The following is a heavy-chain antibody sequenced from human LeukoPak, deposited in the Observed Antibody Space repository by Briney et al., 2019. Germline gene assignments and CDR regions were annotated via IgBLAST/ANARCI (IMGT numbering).Heavy chain of an antibody. CDR1: GGTFSSYA. J-gene: IGHJ4*02. V-gene: IGHV1-69*05. CDR2: IIPIFGTA. CDR3: ARGGDIAAAGTDPYYFDY. D-gene: IGHD6-13*01. Sequence: SVKVSCKASGGTFSSYAISWVRQAPGQGLEWMGGIIPIFGTANYAQMFQGRVTITTDESTSTAYMELSSLRSEDTAVYYCARGGDIAAAGTDPYYFDYWGQGTLVTVSS.